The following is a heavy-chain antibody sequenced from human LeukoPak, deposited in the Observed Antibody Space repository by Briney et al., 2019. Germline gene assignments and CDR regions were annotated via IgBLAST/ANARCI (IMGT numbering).Heavy chain of an antibody. CDR2: INPNGGGT. J-gene: IGHJ5*02. D-gene: IGHD2/OR15-2a*01. CDR3: ARVLTDPNWFDP. Sequence: GASVKVSCKASGYTFTGYYLHWVRQAPGQGLEWMGWINPNGGGTNYAQKFRGRVTMTRDTSISTAYMELSRLRSDDTAMYYCARVLTDPNWFDPWGQGTLVTVSS. CDR1: GYTFTGYY. V-gene: IGHV1-2*02.